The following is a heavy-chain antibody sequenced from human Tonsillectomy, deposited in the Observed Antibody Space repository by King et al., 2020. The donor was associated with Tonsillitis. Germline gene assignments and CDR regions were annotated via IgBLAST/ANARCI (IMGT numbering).Heavy chain of an antibody. Sequence: VQLQESGPGLVKPSETLSLTCTVSGGSISSYYWSWIRQPPGKGLEWIGYIYYSGSTNYNPSLKSRVTISVDKSKNQFSLKLSSVTAADTAVYDCARFTWGVMADWYFDLWGRGTLVTVSS. CDR1: GGSISSYY. CDR3: ARFTWGVMADWYFDL. D-gene: IGHD3-16*01. CDR2: IYYSGST. J-gene: IGHJ2*01. V-gene: IGHV4-59*01.